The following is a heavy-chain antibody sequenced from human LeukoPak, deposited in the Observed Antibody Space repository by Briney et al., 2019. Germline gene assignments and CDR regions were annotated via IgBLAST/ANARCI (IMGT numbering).Heavy chain of an antibody. CDR3: TRADDSGWDDY. Sequence: PGGSLRLSCEASGFTFSNYIMRWVRQAPGKGLEHVPAINSNGGITFYAKSVQGRFTISRDNSKNTLYLQMGSLRAEDMALYYCTRADDSGWDDYWGQGTLVTVSS. D-gene: IGHD5-12*01. J-gene: IGHJ4*02. V-gene: IGHV3-64*01. CDR1: GFTFSNYI. CDR2: INSNGGIT.